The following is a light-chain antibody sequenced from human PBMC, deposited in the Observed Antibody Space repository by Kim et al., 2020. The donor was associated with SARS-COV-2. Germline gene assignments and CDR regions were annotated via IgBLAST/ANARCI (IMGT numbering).Light chain of an antibody. CDR3: QQYSDWPPTT. Sequence: VSPGERATLSCRASQNVDKMLAWYQQKPGQAPRLLVYGASTRASGVPDRFSGSGSGTEFTLTISSLQSGDFAVYYCQQYSDWPPTTFGQGTKLEI. V-gene: IGKV3-15*01. CDR1: QNVDKM. J-gene: IGKJ2*01. CDR2: GAS.